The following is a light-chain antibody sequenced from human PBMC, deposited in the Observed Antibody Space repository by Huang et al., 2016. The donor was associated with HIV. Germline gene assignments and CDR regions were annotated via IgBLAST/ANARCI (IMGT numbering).Light chain of an antibody. Sequence: EIVLTQSPATLSLSPGERATLSCRASENIFNYLAWYQQKPGQAPRLLIYDASNRATGIPVRFSGSGSGTDFTLTISSLEPEDFAVYYCQQRSNWPRTFGGGTKVEIK. CDR2: DAS. J-gene: IGKJ4*01. V-gene: IGKV3-11*01. CDR3: QQRSNWPRT. CDR1: ENIFNY.